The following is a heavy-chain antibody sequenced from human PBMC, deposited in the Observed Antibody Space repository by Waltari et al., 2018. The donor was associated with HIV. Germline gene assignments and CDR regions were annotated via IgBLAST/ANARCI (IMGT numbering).Heavy chain of an antibody. CDR1: GYHFPSYW. V-gene: IGHV5-51*01. CDR3: ARLQGLGGSYYLDY. CDR2: IYPGDSDT. Sequence: EVQLVQSTTEVRKPGEYLKISCKHSGYHFPSYWIGWVRQMPGKGLDLMGIIYPGDSDTRYRTSFQGQVTISVDKSITTAYLEWTSLKASDTAMYYCARLQGLGGSYYLDYWGQGTLVTVSS. J-gene: IGHJ4*02. D-gene: IGHD1-26*01.